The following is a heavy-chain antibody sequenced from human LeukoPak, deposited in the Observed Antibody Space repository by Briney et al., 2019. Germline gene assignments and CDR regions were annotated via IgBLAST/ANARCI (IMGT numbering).Heavy chain of an antibody. V-gene: IGHV3-74*01. CDR1: GFTFSSYW. CDR3: AKDRCSNGVGCYYYYMDV. CDR2: IYNDGSRA. D-gene: IGHD2-8*01. Sequence: PGGSLRLSCAASGFTFSSYWMHWVRQAPGKGLVWVSRIYNDGSRASYADSVKGRFSISRDSSKNILYLQMNSLRAEDTAVYYCAKDRCSNGVGCYYYYMDVWGKGTTVTISS. J-gene: IGHJ6*03.